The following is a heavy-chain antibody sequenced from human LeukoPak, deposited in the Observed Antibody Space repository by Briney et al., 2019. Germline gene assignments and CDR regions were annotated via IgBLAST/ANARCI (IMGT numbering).Heavy chain of an antibody. CDR2: ISYDGSNK. J-gene: IGHJ4*02. Sequence: GGSLRLSCAASGFTFSSYGMHWVRQALGKGLEWVAVISYDGSNKYYADSVKGRFTISRDNSKNTLYLQMNSLRAEDTAVYYCAKAQEGYCSSTSCYTAVVDYWGQGTLVTVSS. V-gene: IGHV3-30*18. CDR3: AKAQEGYCSSTSCYTAVVDY. CDR1: GFTFSSYG. D-gene: IGHD2-2*02.